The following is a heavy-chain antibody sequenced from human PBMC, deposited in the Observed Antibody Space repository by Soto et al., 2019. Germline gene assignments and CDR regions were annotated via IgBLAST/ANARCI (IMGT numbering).Heavy chain of an antibody. CDR1: GGSISSSSYY. D-gene: IGHD3-3*02. CDR2: IYYSGST. V-gene: IGHV4-39*01. Sequence: SETLSLTCTVSGGSISSSSYYWGWIRQPPGKGLEWIGSIYYSGSTYYNPSLKSRVTISVDTSKNQFSLKLSSVTAADTAVYYCASPKIAFYNWFDPWGQGTLITVSS. J-gene: IGHJ5*02. CDR3: ASPKIAFYNWFDP.